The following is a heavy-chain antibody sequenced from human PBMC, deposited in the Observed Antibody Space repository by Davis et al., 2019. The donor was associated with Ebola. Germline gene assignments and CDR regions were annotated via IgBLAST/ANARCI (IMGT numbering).Heavy chain of an antibody. Sequence: GESLKTPCTAPALNPGDALMGWVRQAPGKGLEWVGRIKRRGAGGTTDHAQPVRDRFIIPRHESRNTVYPQMTSLIMEDTAVKFRTPDRGIAVRPLLDCWGQGTLVSVSP. CDR3: TPDRGIAVRPLLDC. CDR1: ALNPGDAL. J-gene: IGHJ4*02. D-gene: IGHD6-6*01. V-gene: IGHV3-15*01. CDR2: IKRRGAGGTT.